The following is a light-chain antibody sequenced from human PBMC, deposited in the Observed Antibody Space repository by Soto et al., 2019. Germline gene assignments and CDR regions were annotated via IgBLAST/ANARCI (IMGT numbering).Light chain of an antibody. CDR2: EAS. V-gene: IGLV2-23*01. Sequence: QSALTQPASVSGSPGQSITISCTGTSSNVGSYILVSWYQQHPGKAPKLMIYEASKRPSGVSNRFSGSKSGDTASLTISGLQAEDEADYYCCSYAGSSTYVFGGGTQLTVL. J-gene: IGLJ2*01. CDR3: CSYAGSSTYV. CDR1: SSNVGSYIL.